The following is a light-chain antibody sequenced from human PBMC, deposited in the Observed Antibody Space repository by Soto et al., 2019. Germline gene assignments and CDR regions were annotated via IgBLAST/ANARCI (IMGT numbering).Light chain of an antibody. J-gene: IGKJ1*01. CDR3: QQYNNCPPWT. CDR2: GAS. V-gene: IGKV3-15*01. CDR1: QSVSSN. Sequence: EIVMTQSPATLSVSPGERATLSCRASQSVSSNLAWYQQKPGQAPRLLIYGASTRATGIPARFSGSGSGTEFTLTISSLQAEDFAVYVCQQYNNCPPWTFGQGTKVEI.